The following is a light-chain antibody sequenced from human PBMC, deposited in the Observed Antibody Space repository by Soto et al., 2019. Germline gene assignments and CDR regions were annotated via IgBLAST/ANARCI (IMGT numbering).Light chain of an antibody. CDR2: DAS. CDR3: QQRSSWPLT. J-gene: IGKJ4*01. V-gene: IGKV3-11*01. CDR1: QSVSSY. Sequence: EIVLTQSPATLSLSPGERATLSCRASQSVSSYLAWYQQKPGQAPRLLIYDASNRAPGIPARFSGSGSGTDFTLTISGLEPEDFAVYDCQQRSSWPLTFGGGTKVELK.